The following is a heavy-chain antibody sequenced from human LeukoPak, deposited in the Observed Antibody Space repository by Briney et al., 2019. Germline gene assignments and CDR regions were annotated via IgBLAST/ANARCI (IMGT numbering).Heavy chain of an antibody. J-gene: IGHJ3*02. CDR3: ARGLSEDIVVVVAANPHFDI. CDR2: NGGT. Sequence: PSETLSLTCSVSDDSVSSDRYYWSWLRQPPGKGLEWIGFNGGTKYNPSLKSRVTILGDTSKRQFSLTLSSVTAADTAVYYCARGLSEDIVVVVAANPHFDIWGQGTMVTVSS. D-gene: IGHD2-15*01. V-gene: IGHV4-61*01. CDR1: DDSVSSDRYY.